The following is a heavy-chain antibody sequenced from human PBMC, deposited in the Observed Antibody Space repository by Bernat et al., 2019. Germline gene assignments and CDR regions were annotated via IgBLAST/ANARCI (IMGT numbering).Heavy chain of an antibody. V-gene: IGHV3-23*01. D-gene: IGHD2-2*02. CDR3: AKDRMGCSSTSCYMTDAFDI. J-gene: IGHJ3*02. Sequence: EVQLLESGGGLVQPGGSLRLSCAASGFTFSSYAMSWVRQAPGKGLELVSSISGSGGSTYYADSVKGRFTISRDNSKNTLYLQMNSLRAEDTAVYYCAKDRMGCSSTSCYMTDAFDIWGQGTMVTVSS. CDR2: ISGSGGST. CDR1: GFTFSSYA.